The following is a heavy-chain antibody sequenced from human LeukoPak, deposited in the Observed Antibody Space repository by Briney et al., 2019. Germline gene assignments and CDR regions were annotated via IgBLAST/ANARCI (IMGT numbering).Heavy chain of an antibody. J-gene: IGHJ4*02. CDR3: AKRGLAAALFR. Sequence: GGSLRLSCAASGFTFSNYAMSWVRQASGKGLEWVSDINGSGGNTYYADSVKGRFTISRDNSKNTLYLQMNSLRAEDTAVYYCAKRGLAAALFRWGQGTLVTVSS. CDR1: GFTFSNYA. V-gene: IGHV3-23*01. CDR2: INGSGGNT. D-gene: IGHD6-13*01.